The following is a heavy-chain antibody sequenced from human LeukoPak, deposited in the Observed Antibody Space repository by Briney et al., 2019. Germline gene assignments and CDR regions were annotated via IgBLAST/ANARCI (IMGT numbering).Heavy chain of an antibody. V-gene: IGHV3-48*01. J-gene: IGHJ4*02. Sequence: PGGSLRLSCAASGFTFSSYSMNWVRQAPGKGLEWISYITTSSSTVYYADSVKGRFTISRDNAGNSLYLQMNSLRAEDAALYYCARDLGYYHGSGSHFPLQYWGPGTRVTVPT. CDR1: GFTFSSYS. CDR2: ITTSSSTV. D-gene: IGHD3-10*01. CDR3: ARDLGYYHGSGSHFPLQY.